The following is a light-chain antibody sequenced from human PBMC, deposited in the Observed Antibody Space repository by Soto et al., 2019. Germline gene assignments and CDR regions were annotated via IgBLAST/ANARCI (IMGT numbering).Light chain of an antibody. Sequence: QSALTQPASGSGCPGQSITISCTGTSSDVGGYNYVSWYQQHPGKAPKLLIYDVSNRPSGVSNRFSGSKSGNTASLTISGLQAEDEADYYCGSYRSSSAPVFGGGTKLTVL. CDR3: GSYRSSSAPV. J-gene: IGLJ2*01. V-gene: IGLV2-14*03. CDR1: SSDVGGYNY. CDR2: DVS.